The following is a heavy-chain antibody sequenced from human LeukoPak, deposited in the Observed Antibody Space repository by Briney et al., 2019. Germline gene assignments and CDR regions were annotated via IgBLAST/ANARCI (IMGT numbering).Heavy chain of an antibody. CDR2: ISTRGTT. V-gene: IGHV4-4*09. D-gene: IGHD2-2*01. CDR3: ARGLSLDP. J-gene: IGHJ5*02. Sequence: SETLSLTCTVSGGSINSYYWTWIRQPPGKGREYRGYISTRGTTNYKSSLNSRVTISVDTSKHQVSLTLRSVTAADTAVYYCARGLSLDPWGQGTLVTASS. CDR1: GGSINSYY.